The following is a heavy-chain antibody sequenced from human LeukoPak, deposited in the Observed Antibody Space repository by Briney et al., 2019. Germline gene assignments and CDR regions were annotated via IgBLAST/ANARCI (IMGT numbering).Heavy chain of an antibody. Sequence: SETLSLTCTVSGGSISSSSYYWGWIRQPPGTGLEWIGSIYYSGSTYYNPSLKSRVTISVDTSKNQFSLKLSSVTAADTAVYYCARHLYGSGLHRIDYWGQGTLVSVSS. CDR2: IYYSGST. J-gene: IGHJ4*02. D-gene: IGHD6-19*01. V-gene: IGHV4-39*01. CDR1: GGSISSSSYY. CDR3: ARHLYGSGLHRIDY.